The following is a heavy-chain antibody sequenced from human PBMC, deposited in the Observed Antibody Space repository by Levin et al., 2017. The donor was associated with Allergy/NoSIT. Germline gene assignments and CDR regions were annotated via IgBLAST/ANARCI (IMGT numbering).Heavy chain of an antibody. CDR2: INPNSGGT. D-gene: IGHD2-21*02. V-gene: IGHV1-2*02. J-gene: IGHJ1*01. CDR3: ASEYNYCGGDCADAEYFQH. CDR1: GYTFTGYY. Sequence: ASVKVSCKASGYTFTGYYMHWVRQAPGQGLEWMGWINPNSGGTNYAQKFQGRVTMTRDTSISTAYMELSRLRSDDTAVYYCASEYNYCGGDCADAEYFQHWGQGTLVTVSS.